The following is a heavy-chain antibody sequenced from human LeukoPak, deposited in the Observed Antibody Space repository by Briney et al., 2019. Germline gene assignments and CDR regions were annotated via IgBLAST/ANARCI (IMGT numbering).Heavy chain of an antibody. Sequence: GASEKLSRKGSGGTVCSYAISWVRNGPGQGLEWRGGSIPIFGTANYEQKFQGRVTITTDESTSTAYMELSSLRSEDTAVYYCASVVAAAGTHWFDPWGQGTLVTVSS. CDR1: GGTVCSYA. V-gene: IGHV1-69*05. D-gene: IGHD6-13*01. CDR3: ASVVAAAGTHWFDP. CDR2: SIPIFGTA. J-gene: IGHJ5*02.